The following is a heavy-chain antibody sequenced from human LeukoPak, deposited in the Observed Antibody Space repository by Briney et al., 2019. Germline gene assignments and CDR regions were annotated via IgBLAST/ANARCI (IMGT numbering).Heavy chain of an antibody. V-gene: IGHV3-21*01. J-gene: IGHJ4*02. CDR2: ISSSSSYI. D-gene: IGHD6-19*01. Sequence: GGSLRLSCAASGFTFSNYNMNWVRQAPGKGLEWVSSISSSSSYIYYADSVKGRFTISRDNAKNSLYLQMNSLRAEDTAVYYCARDLGGSCWYYFDYWGEGTLVTVSS. CDR1: GFTFSNYN. CDR3: ARDLGGSCWYYFDY.